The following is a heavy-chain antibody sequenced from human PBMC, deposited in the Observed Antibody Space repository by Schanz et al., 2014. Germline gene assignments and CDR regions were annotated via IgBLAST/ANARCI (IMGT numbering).Heavy chain of an antibody. J-gene: IGHJ4*02. CDR2: INPSSGTT. Sequence: GAEVKKPGASVKVSCKASGYTFTTYYIHWVRQAPGQGLELMGKINPSSGTTRIAQNCQGRLSVTRETSTSTVNMELSSLRAEDTTVYYCARGRLVDITSFDSWGQGTLVTVS. V-gene: IGHV1-46*03. D-gene: IGHD2-15*01. CDR1: GYTFTTYY. CDR3: ARGRLVDITSFDS.